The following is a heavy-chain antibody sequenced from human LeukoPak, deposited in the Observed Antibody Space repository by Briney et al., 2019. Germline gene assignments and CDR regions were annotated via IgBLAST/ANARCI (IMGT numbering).Heavy chain of an antibody. J-gene: IGHJ4*02. CDR2: ISSSGSTI. V-gene: IGHV3-48*03. CDR1: GFTFSSYV. CDR3: ARGPAASGYYDSRGRNGYFDY. Sequence: SGGSLRLSCSASGFTFSSYVMNWVRQAPGKGLEWVSYISSSGSTIYYADSVKGRFTISRDNAKNSLYLQMNSLRAEDTAVYYCARGPAASGYYDSRGRNGYFDYWGQGTLVTVSS. D-gene: IGHD3-22*01.